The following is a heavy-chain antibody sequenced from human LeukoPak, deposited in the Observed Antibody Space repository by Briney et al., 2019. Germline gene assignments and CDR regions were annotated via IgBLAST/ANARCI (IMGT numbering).Heavy chain of an antibody. D-gene: IGHD6-19*01. CDR3: ASSLYSSSPFDY. CDR1: GGSISSYY. V-gene: IGHV4-59*01. CDR2: KYYGGNT. J-gene: IGHJ4*02. Sequence: SETLSLTCTVSGGSISSYYWAWIRQPPGKGLEWIGYKYYGGNTKYNPSLKGRVTISIDTSKNQFSLNLNSVTAADTAVYYCASSLYSSSPFDYWGQGTLVTVSS.